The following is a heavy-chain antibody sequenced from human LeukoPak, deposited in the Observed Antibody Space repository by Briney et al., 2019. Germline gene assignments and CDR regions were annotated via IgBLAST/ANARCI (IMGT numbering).Heavy chain of an antibody. CDR2: INHNGNT. Sequence: SQTLSLTCTLSRGSISTYYWSWIRQPPGRDLEWLGDINHNGNTNYTPSLQSRVTLSVDTSKSQFSLRLTSVTATDTAVYYCACLSVAHNNYFDYWGQGILVTVSS. J-gene: IGHJ4*02. CDR3: ACLSVAHNNYFDY. V-gene: IGHV4-4*09. D-gene: IGHD6-19*01. CDR1: RGSISTYY.